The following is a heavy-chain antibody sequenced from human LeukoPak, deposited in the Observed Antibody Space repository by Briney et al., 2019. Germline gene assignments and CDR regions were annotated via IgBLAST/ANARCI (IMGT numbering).Heavy chain of an antibody. CDR3: AKGPPDSSTWYKRTEG. CDR2: ISGSGDTT. D-gene: IGHD6-13*01. J-gene: IGHJ4*02. CDR1: GFTFNTYA. Sequence: GGSLRLSCAASGFTFNTYAMAWVRQAPGKGLEWVSDISGSGDTTYYADSVKGRFTISRDNSKNTLYLQMNSLRAEDTAIYYCAKGPPDSSTWYKRTEGWGQGTLVTVSS. V-gene: IGHV3-23*01.